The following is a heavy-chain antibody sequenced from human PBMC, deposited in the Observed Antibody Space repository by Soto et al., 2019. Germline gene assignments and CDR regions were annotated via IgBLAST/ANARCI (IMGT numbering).Heavy chain of an antibody. D-gene: IGHD5-12*01. CDR2: ISSSSSYI. CDR3: ARDRREYSGYGKSWFDP. J-gene: IGHJ5*02. CDR1: GFTFSSYS. V-gene: IGHV3-21*01. Sequence: EVQLVESGGGLVKPGGSLRLSCAASGFTFSSYSMNWVRQAPGKGLEWVSSISSSSSYIYYADSVKGRFTISRDNAKNSLYLQMNSLRAEDTAVYYCARDRREYSGYGKSWFDPWGQGTLVTVSS.